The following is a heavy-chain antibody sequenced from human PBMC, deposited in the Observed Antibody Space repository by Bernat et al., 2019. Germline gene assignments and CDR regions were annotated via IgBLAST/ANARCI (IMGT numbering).Heavy chain of an antibody. J-gene: IGHJ3*02. D-gene: IGHD3-16*01. Sequence: EVQLVESGGGLIQPGGSLRLSCAASGFTVSSNYMSWVRQAPGKGLEWVSVIYSGGSTYYADSGKGRFTNPRDHSKNTLYLQMNSLRAEDTAVYYCARDSHRGLGAFDIWGQGTMVTVSS. CDR1: GFTVSSNY. CDR2: IYSGGST. CDR3: ARDSHRGLGAFDI. V-gene: IGHV3-53*01.